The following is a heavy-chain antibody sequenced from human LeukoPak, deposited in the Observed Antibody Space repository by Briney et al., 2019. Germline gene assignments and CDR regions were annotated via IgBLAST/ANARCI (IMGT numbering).Heavy chain of an antibody. CDR3: ARAESSGWFDY. J-gene: IGHJ4*02. CDR2: INPNSDGT. Sequence: ASVKVSCKASGYTFTGYYMHWVRQAPGQGLEWMGWINPNSDGTNYAQKFQGRVTMTRDTSISTAYMELSRLRSDDTAVYYCARAESSGWFDYWGQGTLVTVSS. CDR1: GYTFTGYY. D-gene: IGHD6-19*01. V-gene: IGHV1-2*02.